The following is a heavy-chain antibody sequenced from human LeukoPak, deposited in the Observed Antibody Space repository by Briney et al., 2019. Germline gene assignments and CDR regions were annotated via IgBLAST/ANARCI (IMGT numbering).Heavy chain of an antibody. V-gene: IGHV4-34*01. CDR2: INHSGST. CDR1: GGSFSGYY. D-gene: IGHD6-19*01. CDR3: ARAGPNSSGWYFSSLTTGAREPDY. J-gene: IGHJ4*02. Sequence: SETLSLTCAVYGGSFSGYYWSWIRQPPGKGLEWIGEINHSGSTNYNPSLKSRVTISVDTSKNQFSLKLSSVTAADTAVYYCARAGPNSSGWYFSSLTTGAREPDYWGQGTLVTVSS.